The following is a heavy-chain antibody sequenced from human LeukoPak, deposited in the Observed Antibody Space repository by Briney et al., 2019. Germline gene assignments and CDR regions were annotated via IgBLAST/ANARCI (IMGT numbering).Heavy chain of an antibody. J-gene: IGHJ4*02. D-gene: IGHD1-26*01. V-gene: IGHV3-23*01. CDR2: ISGSGDRT. CDR1: GFTFSNYG. CDR3: ARTRRNSGSYYGDY. Sequence: GGSLRLSCIASGFTFSNYGMSWVRQAPGKGLEWVSIISGSGDRTLHADSVKGRFTVSRDNSKNTVYLQMNSLRADDTAVYYCARTRRNSGSYYGDYWGQGTLVTVSS.